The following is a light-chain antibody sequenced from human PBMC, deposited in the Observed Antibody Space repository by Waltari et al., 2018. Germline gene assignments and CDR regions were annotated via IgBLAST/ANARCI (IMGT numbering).Light chain of an antibody. J-gene: IGLJ2*01. V-gene: IGLV2-14*01. CDR2: EVN. CDR3: SSYTSGSTFRV. Sequence: QSALTQPASVSGSPGQSITISCTGTSSDVGGYNHVSWYQQHPGKAPKLMIYEVNNRPSGVSNRFSGSKSGNTASLTISGLQAEDEADYYCSSYTSGSTFRVFGGGTKLTVL. CDR1: SSDVGGYNH.